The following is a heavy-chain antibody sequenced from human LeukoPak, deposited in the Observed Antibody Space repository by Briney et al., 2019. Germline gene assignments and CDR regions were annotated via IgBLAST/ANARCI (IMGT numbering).Heavy chain of an antibody. CDR3: AKGIYSSGWSYFDY. J-gene: IGHJ4*01. CDR2: ISSSGSTI. Sequence: GGSLRLSCAASGFTFSDYYMSWIRQAPGKGLEWVSYISSSGSTIYYADSVTGRFTISRDNSKNTLYLQMNSLRAEDTAVYYCAKGIYSSGWSYFDYWGHGTLVTVSS. D-gene: IGHD6-19*01. V-gene: IGHV3-11*01. CDR1: GFTFSDYY.